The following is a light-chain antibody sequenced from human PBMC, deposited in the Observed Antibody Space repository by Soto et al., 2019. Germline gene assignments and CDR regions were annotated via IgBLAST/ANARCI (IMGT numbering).Light chain of an antibody. CDR1: QSISSY. CDR3: QQSYSTLIT. J-gene: IGKJ5*01. Sequence: DIPMTQSPSSLSASVGDRVTITCRASQSISSYLNWYQQKPGKAPKLLIYAASSLQSGVPSRFSGSGSGTDFTLTINNLQPEDFATYYCQQSYSTLITFGQGTRLEIK. V-gene: IGKV1-39*01. CDR2: AAS.